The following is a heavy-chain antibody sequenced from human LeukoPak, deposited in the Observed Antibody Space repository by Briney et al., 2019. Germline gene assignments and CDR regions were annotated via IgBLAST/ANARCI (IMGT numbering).Heavy chain of an antibody. CDR2: ISWNSGSI. Sequence: GGSLRLSCAASGFTFDDYAMHWVRQAPGKGLGWVSGISWNSGSIGYADSVKGRFTISRDNAKNSLYLQMNSLRAEDTALYYCAKDKGSRITIFGVASWGQGTMVTVSS. V-gene: IGHV3-9*01. J-gene: IGHJ3*01. CDR3: AKDKGSRITIFGVAS. CDR1: GFTFDDYA. D-gene: IGHD3-3*01.